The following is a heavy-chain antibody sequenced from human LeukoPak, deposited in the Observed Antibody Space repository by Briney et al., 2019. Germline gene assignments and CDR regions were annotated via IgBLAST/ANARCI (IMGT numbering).Heavy chain of an antibody. CDR3: SRDKQPGDY. D-gene: IGHD5-18*01. CDR2: IYYSGST. Sequence: SETLSLTCTVSGGSISSYYWSWIRQPPGKGLEWIGYIYYSGSTTYNTSLKSRVTISVDTSKNQFSLKLSSVTAADTAVYYCSRDKQPGDYWGPGTLVTVSS. J-gene: IGHJ4*02. CDR1: GGSISSYY. V-gene: IGHV4-59*01.